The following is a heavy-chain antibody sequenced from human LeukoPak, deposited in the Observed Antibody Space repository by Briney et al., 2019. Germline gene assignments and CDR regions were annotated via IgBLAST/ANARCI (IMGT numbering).Heavy chain of an antibody. Sequence: SETLSLTCVVSGYSISNDYYWSWIRQPAGKGLEWIGRIYTSGSTNYNPSLKSRVTMSVDTSKNQFSLKLSSVTAADTAVYYCARDTPPSRYSSSWYHNYWGQGTLVTVSS. J-gene: IGHJ4*02. CDR2: IYTSGST. V-gene: IGHV4-4*07. CDR1: GYSISNDYY. CDR3: ARDTPPSRYSSSWYHNY. D-gene: IGHD6-13*01.